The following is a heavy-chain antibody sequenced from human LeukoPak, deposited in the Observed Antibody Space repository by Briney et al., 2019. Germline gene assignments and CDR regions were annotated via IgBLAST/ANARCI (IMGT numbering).Heavy chain of an antibody. CDR1: GFTFSSYG. CDR2: LSGSGGTT. CDR3: AKSFWSGTTGGCSDY. J-gene: IGHJ4*02. Sequence: GGSLRLSCAASGFTFSSYGMSWVRQAPGKGLEWVSTLSGSGGTTYYADSVRGRFTISRDNSKNTLFVHMNSLRVEDTAVYYCAKSFWSGTTGGCSDYWGQGTLVTVSS. V-gene: IGHV3-23*01. D-gene: IGHD3-3*01.